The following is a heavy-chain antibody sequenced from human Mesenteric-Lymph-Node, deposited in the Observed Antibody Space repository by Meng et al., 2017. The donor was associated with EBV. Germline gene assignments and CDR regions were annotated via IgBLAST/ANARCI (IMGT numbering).Heavy chain of an antibody. CDR1: GGSISSDDYT. CDR3: ARRSIREGVGIDT. V-gene: IGHV4-30-2*01. J-gene: IGHJ5*01. CDR2: IFHPGST. Sequence: QVQLQEVGSGLVKPSPCLSITCDVSGGSISSDDYTWNWIRQTPGKGLEWIGNIFHPGSTQYKSSLYRRVPISVDSSQTQFSLRLPSVTAADTSVYYCARRSIREGVGIDTWCHGTLVTVSS. D-gene: IGHD3-10*01.